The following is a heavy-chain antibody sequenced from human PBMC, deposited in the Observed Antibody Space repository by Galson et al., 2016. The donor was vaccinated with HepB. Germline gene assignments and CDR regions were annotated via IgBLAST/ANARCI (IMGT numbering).Heavy chain of an antibody. V-gene: IGHV1-69*04. Sequence: SVKVSCKASGGTFSSYAFSWVRQAPGQGLEWMGRIVPILGMSNYAQKLQGRVTITADKSTSTVYMELSSLRSEDTAVYYCARDAVAVAGTLHFYFYGMDVWGQGTTVTVSS. CDR3: ARDAVAVAGTLHFYFYGMDV. CDR1: GGTFSSYA. J-gene: IGHJ6*02. CDR2: IVPILGMS. D-gene: IGHD6-19*01.